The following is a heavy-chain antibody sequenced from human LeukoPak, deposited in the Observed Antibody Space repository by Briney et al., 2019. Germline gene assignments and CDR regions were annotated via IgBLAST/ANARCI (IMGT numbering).Heavy chain of an antibody. V-gene: IGHV4-30-4*01. D-gene: IGHD4-4*01. J-gene: IGHJ4*02. CDR1: GGSISRGDYY. Sequence: PSQTLSLTCTVSGGSISRGDYYWSWIRQPPGKGLEWIGYFYYSGSTYYNPSLKSRVTISVDTSKNQFSLKLSSVTAADTAVYYCARVGNRGPFNYFDYWGQGTLVTVSS. CDR2: FYYSGST. CDR3: ARVGNRGPFNYFDY.